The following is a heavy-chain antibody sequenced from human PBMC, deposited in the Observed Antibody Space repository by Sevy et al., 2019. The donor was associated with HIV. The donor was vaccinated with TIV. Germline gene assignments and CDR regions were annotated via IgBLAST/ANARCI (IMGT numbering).Heavy chain of an antibody. CDR1: GFTFSNAW. Sequence: GESLKISCAASGFTFSNAWMSWVRQAPGKGLEWVGRIKSKTDGGTTDYAAPVKGRFTISRDDSKNTLYLQMNSLKTEDTAVYYCTTDTYGDYAYFDYWGQGTLVTVSS. CDR2: IKSKTDGGTT. J-gene: IGHJ4*02. CDR3: TTDTYGDYAYFDY. D-gene: IGHD4-17*01. V-gene: IGHV3-15*01.